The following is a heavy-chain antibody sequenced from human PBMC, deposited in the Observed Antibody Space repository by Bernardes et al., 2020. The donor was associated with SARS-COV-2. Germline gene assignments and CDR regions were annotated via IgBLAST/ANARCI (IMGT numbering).Heavy chain of an antibody. CDR3: AKGVAASTYYFDY. CDR2: ISGSDGST. V-gene: IGHV3-23*01. Sequence: GGALSPSSAPPEITLSRYAMCGGRPAPGEGVEWGSNISGSDGSTYYADSVKGRFTISRDKPKNTLYLQLSSLRADDTAVYYCAKGVAASTYYFDYWGQGTLVIVSS. J-gene: IGHJ4*02. CDR1: EITLSRYA. D-gene: IGHD6-13*01.